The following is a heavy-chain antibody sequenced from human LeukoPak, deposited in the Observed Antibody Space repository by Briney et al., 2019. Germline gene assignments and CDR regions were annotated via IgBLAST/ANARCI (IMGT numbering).Heavy chain of an antibody. J-gene: IGHJ5*02. D-gene: IGHD3-16*02. Sequence: SETLFLTCTVSGGSISSYYWSWIRQPPGKGLEWIGYIYYSGSTNYNPSLKSRVTISVDTSKNQFSLKLSSVTAADTAVYYCARGRYDYVWGSYRGPGLRHHWFDPWGQGTLVTVSS. CDR3: ARGRYDYVWGSYRGPGLRHHWFDP. V-gene: IGHV4-59*12. CDR2: IYYSGST. CDR1: GGSISSYY.